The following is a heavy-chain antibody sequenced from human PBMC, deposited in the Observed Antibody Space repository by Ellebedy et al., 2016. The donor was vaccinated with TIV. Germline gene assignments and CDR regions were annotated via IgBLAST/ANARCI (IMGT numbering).Heavy chain of an antibody. CDR1: GFTFSSYG. D-gene: IGHD3-22*01. J-gene: IGHJ4*02. Sequence: GESLKISCAASGFTFSSYGMHWVRQAPGKGLEWVAVIWYDGSNKYYADSVKGRFTISRDNSKNTLYLQMNSLRAEDTAVYYCAKGWDTMIVVVINYWGQGTLVTVSS. CDR2: IWYDGSNK. CDR3: AKGWDTMIVVVINY. V-gene: IGHV3-33*06.